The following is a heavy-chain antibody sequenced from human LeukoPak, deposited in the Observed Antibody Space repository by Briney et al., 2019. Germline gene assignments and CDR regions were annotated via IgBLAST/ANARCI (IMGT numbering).Heavy chain of an antibody. CDR2: ISYDGSNK. D-gene: IGHD2-15*01. V-gene: IGHV3-30-3*01. Sequence: PGGSLRLSCAASGFTFSSYAMSWVRQAPGKGLEWVAVISYDGSNKYYADSVKGRFTISRDNSNNTLYLQMNSLRAEDTAVYYCARDIVVVVAATQPYYYYGMDVWGQGTTVTVSS. CDR3: ARDIVVVVAATQPYYYYGMDV. J-gene: IGHJ6*02. CDR1: GFTFSSYA.